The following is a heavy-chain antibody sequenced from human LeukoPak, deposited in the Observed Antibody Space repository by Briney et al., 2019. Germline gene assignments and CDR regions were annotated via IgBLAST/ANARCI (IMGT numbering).Heavy chain of an antibody. Sequence: PGGSLRLSCAASGFTFSSYGMHWVRQAPGKGLEWVAVISYDGSNKYYADSVKGRFTISRDNSKNTLYLQMNSLRAEDTAVYYCAKTDVVATIPPYYFDYWGQGTLVTVSS. CDR2: ISYDGSNK. D-gene: IGHD5-12*01. CDR3: AKTDVVATIPPYYFDY. V-gene: IGHV3-30*18. J-gene: IGHJ4*02. CDR1: GFTFSSYG.